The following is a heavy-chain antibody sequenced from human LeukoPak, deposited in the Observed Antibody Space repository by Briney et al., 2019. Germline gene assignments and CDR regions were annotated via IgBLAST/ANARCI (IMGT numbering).Heavy chain of an antibody. J-gene: IGHJ4*02. Sequence: GGSLRLSCAASGFTFSSYAMSWVRQAPGKGLEWVSSISHSGDITYFPDSVKGRFTTSRDNSKNTLYLQMNSLRAEDTAVYYCAKGQEYSSGWYVDYWGQGTPVTVSS. CDR2: ISHSGDIT. D-gene: IGHD6-19*01. CDR1: GFTFSSYA. V-gene: IGHV3-23*01. CDR3: AKGQEYSSGWYVDY.